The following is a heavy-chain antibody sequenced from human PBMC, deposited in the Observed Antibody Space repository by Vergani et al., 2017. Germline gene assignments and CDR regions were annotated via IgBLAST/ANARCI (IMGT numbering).Heavy chain of an antibody. CDR3: ARQAHNYDGSGYYHFDY. D-gene: IGHD3-22*01. V-gene: IGHV1-46*01. J-gene: IGHJ4*02. CDR1: GGIFTSYY. CDR2: INPSGGST. Sequence: QVQLVQSGAEVRKPGSSVKVSCKASGGIFTSYYMHWVRQAPGQGLEWMGIINPSGGSTSYAQKFQGRVTMTRDTSTSTVYMELSSLRSEDTAVYYCARQAHNYDGSGYYHFDYWGQGTLVTVSS.